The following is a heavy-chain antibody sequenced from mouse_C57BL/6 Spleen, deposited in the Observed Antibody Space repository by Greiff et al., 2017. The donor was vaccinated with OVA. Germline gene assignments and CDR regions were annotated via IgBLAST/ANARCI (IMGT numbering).Heavy chain of an antibody. D-gene: IGHD3-2*02. V-gene: IGHV1-61*01. CDR1: GYTFTSYW. CDR2: IYPSDSET. J-gene: IGHJ4*01. CDR3: ARRGTAQAYYAMDY. Sequence: QVQLQQPGAELVRPGSSVKLSCKASGYTFTSYWMDWVKQRPGQGLEWIGNIYPSDSETHYNQKFKDKATLTVDKSSSTAYMQLSSLTSEDSAVYYCARRGTAQAYYAMDYWGQGTSVTVSS.